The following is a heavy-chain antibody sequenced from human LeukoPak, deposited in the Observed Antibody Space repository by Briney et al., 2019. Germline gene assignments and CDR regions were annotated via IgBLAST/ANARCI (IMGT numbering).Heavy chain of an antibody. CDR2: ISYDGSNK. CDR1: GFTFSSYA. Sequence: GGSLRLSCAASGFTFSSYAMHWVRQAPGKGLEWVAVISYDGSNKYYADSVKGRFTISRDNSKNTLYLQMNSLRAEDTAVYYCARPGSGWYWNVFDYWGQGTTVTVSS. CDR3: ARPGSGWYWNVFDY. V-gene: IGHV3-30-3*01. D-gene: IGHD6-19*01. J-gene: IGHJ4*03.